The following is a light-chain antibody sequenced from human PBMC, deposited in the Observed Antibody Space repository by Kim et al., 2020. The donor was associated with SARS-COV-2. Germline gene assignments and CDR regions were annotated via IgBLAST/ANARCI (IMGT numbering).Light chain of an antibody. CDR3: QHFGGSPLYS. V-gene: IGKV3-20*01. Sequence: PGERATLSSRARQTVASIYLAWYLQKSGQTPRLLIYGTANRATGIPDRFSGSGSGTDFILAISRLEPEDFGVYYCQHFGGSPLYSFGQGTKLEI. J-gene: IGKJ2*03. CDR2: GTA. CDR1: QTVASIY.